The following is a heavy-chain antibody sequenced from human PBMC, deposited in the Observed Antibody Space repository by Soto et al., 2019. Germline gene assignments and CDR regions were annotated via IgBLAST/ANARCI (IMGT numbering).Heavy chain of an antibody. Sequence: PGGSLRLSCAASGFTFSNYGMHWVRQAPGKGLEWVAVIWFDGSNEYYADSVKGRFTISRDNSKNSLYLQMNSLRGEDTAVYYWARVHFWGTGTSYGHSCFDPWGQGTLVTVSS. CDR2: IWFDGSNE. CDR1: GFTFSNYG. D-gene: IGHD3-3*02. J-gene: IGHJ5*02. CDR3: ARVHFWGTGTSYGHSCFDP. V-gene: IGHV3-33*01.